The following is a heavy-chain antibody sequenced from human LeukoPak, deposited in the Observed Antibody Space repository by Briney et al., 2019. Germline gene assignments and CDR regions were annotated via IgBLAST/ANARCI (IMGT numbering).Heavy chain of an antibody. CDR1: GGTFSSYA. Sequence: VASVKVSCKASGGTFSSYAISWVRQAPGQGLEWVGGIIPIFGTANYAQKFQGRVTIIADESTSTAYMELSSLRSEDTAVYYCARDSHSSGWNDAFDIWGQGTMVSVSS. D-gene: IGHD6-19*01. J-gene: IGHJ3*02. V-gene: IGHV1-69*13. CDR2: IIPIFGTA. CDR3: ARDSHSSGWNDAFDI.